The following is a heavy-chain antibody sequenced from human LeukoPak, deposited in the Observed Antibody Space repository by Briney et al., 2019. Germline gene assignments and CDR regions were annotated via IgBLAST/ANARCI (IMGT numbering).Heavy chain of an antibody. CDR1: GGSISSYY. D-gene: IGHD4-11*01. V-gene: IGHV4-4*07. J-gene: IGHJ4*02. CDR3: ASLNNDYLFDFEN. Sequence: PSETLSLTCTVSGGSISSYYWSWIRQPAGKGLEWIGRIYTSGSTNYNPSLKSRVTMSVDTSKDQFSLKLSSVTAADTAVYYCASLNNDYLFDFENWGQGTLVTVSS. CDR2: IYTSGST.